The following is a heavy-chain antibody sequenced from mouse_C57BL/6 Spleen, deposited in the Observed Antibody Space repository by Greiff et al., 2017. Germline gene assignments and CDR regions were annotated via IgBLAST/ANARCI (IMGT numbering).Heavy chain of an antibody. V-gene: IGHV5-9*01. CDR3: ARNTTVVAPWYFDV. J-gene: IGHJ1*03. CDR1: GFTFSSYT. CDR2: ISGGGGNT. Sequence: DVMLVESGGGLVKPGGSLKLSCAASGFTFSSYTMSWVRQTPEKRLEWVATISGGGGNTYYPDSVKGRFTISRDNAKNTLYLQMSSLRSEDTALYYCARNTTVVAPWYFDVWGTGTTVTVSS. D-gene: IGHD1-1*01.